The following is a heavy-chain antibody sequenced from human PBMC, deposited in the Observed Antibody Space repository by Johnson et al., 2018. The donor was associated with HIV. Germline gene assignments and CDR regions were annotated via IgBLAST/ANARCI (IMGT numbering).Heavy chain of an antibody. CDR2: IYSGDST. J-gene: IGHJ3*02. D-gene: IGHD3-10*01. Sequence: VQLVESGGGLVQPGGSLRLSCAASGFTVSSNYMSWVRQAPGKGLEWVSLIYSGDSTYYADSVKGRFTISRDNSKNTLCLQMNSLRAEDTAVYYCARDSLVGGPPQVDAFDIWGQGTMVTVSS. CDR1: GFTVSSNY. CDR3: ARDSLVGGPPQVDAFDI. V-gene: IGHV3-66*01.